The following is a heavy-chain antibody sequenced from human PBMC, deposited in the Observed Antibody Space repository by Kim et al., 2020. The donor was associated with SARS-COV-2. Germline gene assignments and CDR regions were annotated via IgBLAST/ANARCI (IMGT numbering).Heavy chain of an antibody. CDR1: GGSINSGGYY. V-gene: IGHV4-31*03. CDR3: ARDPLKNPFPLGYYYYCGMDV. Sequence: SETLSLTCTVSGGSINSGGYYWSWIRQHPGKGLEWIGYIYYSGSTYYNPSLKSRVTISLDTSKNQFSLKLSSVTAADTAVYYCARDPLKNPFPLGYYYYCGMDVWGQGTTVTVSS. J-gene: IGHJ6*02. CDR2: IYYSGST.